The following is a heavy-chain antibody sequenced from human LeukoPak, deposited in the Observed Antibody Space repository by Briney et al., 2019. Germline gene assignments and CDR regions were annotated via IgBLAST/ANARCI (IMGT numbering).Heavy chain of an antibody. Sequence: PSETLSLTCTVSGGSISSYYWSWIRPPPGKGMEWIGYIYYSGSTNYNPSLKSRVTISVDTSKNQFSLKLSSVTAADTAVYYCARHGGGGGRYYFDYWGQGTLVTVSS. D-gene: IGHD2-15*01. CDR1: GGSISSYY. V-gene: IGHV4-59*08. J-gene: IGHJ4*02. CDR3: ARHGGGGGRYYFDY. CDR2: IYYSGST.